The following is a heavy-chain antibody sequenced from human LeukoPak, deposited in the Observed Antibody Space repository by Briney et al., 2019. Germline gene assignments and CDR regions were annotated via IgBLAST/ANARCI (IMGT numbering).Heavy chain of an antibody. Sequence: GESLKVSCNGSKDTFDNYWIGWVRQMPGKGLEWMGIIYPDDSDTRYSPSFQGQVTISADKSISTAYLQWSSLKASDTAMYYCARRVVVIATGTYYFDYWGQGTLVTVSS. V-gene: IGHV5-51*01. D-gene: IGHD2-21*01. CDR3: ARRVVVIATGTYYFDY. CDR1: KDTFDNYW. J-gene: IGHJ4*02. CDR2: IYPDDSDT.